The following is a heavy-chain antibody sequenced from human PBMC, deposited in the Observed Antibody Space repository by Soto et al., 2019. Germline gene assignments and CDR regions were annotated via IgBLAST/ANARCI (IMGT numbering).Heavy chain of an antibody. CDR3: AGETEAELASIAAAGSYNWFDP. CDR2: ISYDGSNK. Sequence: GGSLRLSCAASGFTFSSYAMHWVRQAPGKGLEWVAVISYDGSNKYYADSVKGRFTISRDNSKNTLYLQMNSLRAEDTAVYYCAGETEAELASIAAAGSYNWFDPWGQGTLVTVSS. J-gene: IGHJ5*02. D-gene: IGHD6-13*01. V-gene: IGHV3-30-3*01. CDR1: GFTFSSYA.